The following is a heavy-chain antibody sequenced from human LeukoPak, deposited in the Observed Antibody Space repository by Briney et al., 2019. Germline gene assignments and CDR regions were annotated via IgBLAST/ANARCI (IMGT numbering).Heavy chain of an antibody. J-gene: IGHJ4*02. D-gene: IGHD2-2*01. V-gene: IGHV1-69*13. CDR2: IIPIFGTA. Sequence: SVKVSCKASGGTFSSYAISWVRQAPGQGLEWMGGIIPIFGTANYAQKFQGRVTITADESTSTAYMELSSLRSEDTAVYYCARVSLYCSSTSCYAYYFDYWGQGTLVTVSS. CDR1: GGTFSSYA. CDR3: ARVSLYCSSTSCYAYYFDY.